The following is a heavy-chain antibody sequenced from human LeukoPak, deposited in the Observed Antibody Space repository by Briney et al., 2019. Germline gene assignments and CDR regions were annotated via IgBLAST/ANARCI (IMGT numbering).Heavy chain of an antibody. Sequence: GGSLRLSCAASGFTFSDYYMSWIRQAPGKGLEWVTYISSSGSTIYYADSVKGRFTISRDNAKNSLYLQMNSLRAEDTAVYYCARDGRDGYNTFDYWGQGTLVTVSS. D-gene: IGHD5-24*01. J-gene: IGHJ4*02. CDR3: ARDGRDGYNTFDY. CDR1: GFTFSDYY. V-gene: IGHV3-11*04. CDR2: ISSSGSTI.